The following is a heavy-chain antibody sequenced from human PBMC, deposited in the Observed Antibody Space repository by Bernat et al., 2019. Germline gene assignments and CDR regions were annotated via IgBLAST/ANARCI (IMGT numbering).Heavy chain of an antibody. Sequence: QITLKESGPTLVRPTQTLTLTCSFSGFSLTTTGVGVGWVRQPPGKAMEWLACIYWNDEKRYGPSLRTRLTITKDTSKDQVVLTMTNMDPMDTATYYCTHSLDTGGWYPGYWGQGTLVTVSS. V-gene: IGHV2-5*01. CDR1: GFSLTTTGVG. CDR3: THSLDTGGWYPGY. D-gene: IGHD6-19*01. J-gene: IGHJ4*02. CDR2: IYWNDEK.